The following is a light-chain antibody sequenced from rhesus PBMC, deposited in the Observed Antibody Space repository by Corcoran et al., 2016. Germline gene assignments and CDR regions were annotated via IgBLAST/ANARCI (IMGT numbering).Light chain of an antibody. CDR2: AAS. J-gene: IGKJ4*01. Sequence: DIQMSQSPSSLSASVGDKVTITCRASQGISNALAWYQQKPGKAPKLLFYAASGLEAGVPSRFSGSRSVPVFTLSISSLQPEVFATYYCQQGYSSPLTFGGGTKVELK. V-gene: IGKV1-33*02. CDR3: QQGYSSPLT. CDR1: QGISNA.